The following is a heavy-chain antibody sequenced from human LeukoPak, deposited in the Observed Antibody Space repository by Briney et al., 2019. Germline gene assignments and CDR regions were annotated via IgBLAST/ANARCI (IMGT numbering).Heavy chain of an antibody. V-gene: IGHV3-48*03. Sequence: TGGSLRLSCAASGFTFSSYEMDWVRQAPGKGLEWLSYISGGGDTIYYADSVKGRFTISRDNAKNSLFLQMNSLRAEDTAVYYCASVWGTPPFGYWGQGTLVTVSS. CDR2: ISGGGDTI. CDR1: GFTFSSYE. J-gene: IGHJ4*02. CDR3: ASVWGTPPFGY. D-gene: IGHD3-16*01.